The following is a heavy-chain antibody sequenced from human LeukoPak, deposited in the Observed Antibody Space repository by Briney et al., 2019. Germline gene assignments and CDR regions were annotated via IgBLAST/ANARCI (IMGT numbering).Heavy chain of an antibody. Sequence: ASVKVSCKASGYTFTTYAMNWVRQAPGQRLEWMGWINAGNGNTKYSENFQGRVTITRDTSASTAHMELSSLRSEDTAVYYCARDNKVRDDFWSGYSDYWGQGTLVTVSS. D-gene: IGHD3-3*01. CDR3: ARDNKVRDDFWSGYSDY. V-gene: IGHV1-3*01. J-gene: IGHJ4*02. CDR1: GYTFTTYA. CDR2: INAGNGNT.